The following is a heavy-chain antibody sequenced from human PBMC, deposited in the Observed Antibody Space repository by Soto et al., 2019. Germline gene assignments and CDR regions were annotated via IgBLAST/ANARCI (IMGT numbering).Heavy chain of an antibody. V-gene: IGHV4-59*01. D-gene: IGHD4-17*01. CDR1: GGSISSYY. J-gene: IGHJ4*02. CDR2: IYYSGST. CDR3: ARGEIGDFDY. Sequence: PSETLSLTCTFSGGSISSYYWSWIRQPPGKGLEWIGYIYYSGSTNYNPSLKSRVTIPVDTSKNQFSLKLSSVTAADTAVYYCARGEIGDFDYWGQGTLVTVSS.